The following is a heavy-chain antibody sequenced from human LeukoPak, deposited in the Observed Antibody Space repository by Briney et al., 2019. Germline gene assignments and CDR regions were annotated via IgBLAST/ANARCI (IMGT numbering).Heavy chain of an antibody. J-gene: IGHJ5*02. CDR3: AKGGYDSSGYYLGPNWFDP. CDR2: FDPEDGET. Sequence: ASVKVSCKVSGYTLTELSMHWVRQAPGKGLEWMGGFDPEDGETIYAQKFQGRVTMTEDTSTDTAYMELSSLRSEDTAVYYCAKGGYDSSGYYLGPNWFDPWGQGTLVTVSS. CDR1: GYTLTELS. D-gene: IGHD3-22*01. V-gene: IGHV1-24*01.